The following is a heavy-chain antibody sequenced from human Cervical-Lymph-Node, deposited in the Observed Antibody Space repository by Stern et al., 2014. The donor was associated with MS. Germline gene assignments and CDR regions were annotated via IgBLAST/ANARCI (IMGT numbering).Heavy chain of an antibody. CDR3: ARGSSRSPLYLDY. D-gene: IGHD6-19*01. Sequence: QVQLQESGPGLVKPSETLSLTCTVSGGSVSSGSYYWSWIRPPPGKGLEWIGYIYYSGSTNYNPSLKSRVTISVDTSKNQFSLKLSSVTAADTAVYYCARGSSRSPLYLDYWGQGTLVTVSS. J-gene: IGHJ4*02. CDR1: GGSVSSGSYY. CDR2: IYYSGST. V-gene: IGHV4-61*01.